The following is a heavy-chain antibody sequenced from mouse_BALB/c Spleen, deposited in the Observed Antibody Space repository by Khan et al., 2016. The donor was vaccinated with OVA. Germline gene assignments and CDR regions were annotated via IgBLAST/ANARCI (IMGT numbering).Heavy chain of an antibody. CDR2: ISDGGSYN. CDR3: ARAGYGGFAD. J-gene: IGHJ3*01. Sequence: EVELVESGGGLVKPGGSLKLSCAASGFTFSDYYMYWVRQTPEKRLEWVATISDGGSYNYYPDSVKGRFTISRDNPKNTLYMQMSRRKSDDTAMYYLARAGYGGFADWGQGTRVTVSA. CDR1: GFTFSDYY. V-gene: IGHV5-4*02. D-gene: IGHD1-1*02.